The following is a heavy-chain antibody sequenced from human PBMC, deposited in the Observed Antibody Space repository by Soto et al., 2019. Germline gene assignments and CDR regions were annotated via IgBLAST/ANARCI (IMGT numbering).Heavy chain of an antibody. J-gene: IGHJ4*02. CDR2: MSGTGGST. V-gene: IGHV3-23*01. Sequence: EVQLLESGGGLVQPGRSLRLSCAASGFTFSSYAMNWVRQAPGKGLEWVSAMSGTGGSTYYADSVKGRFTISRDNSKNTLYLQMNSLRVEDTAVFYCGKAGFSSGWSPSYFDYGGQGTLVTVSS. CDR1: GFTFSSYA. D-gene: IGHD6-19*01. CDR3: GKAGFSSGWSPSYFDY.